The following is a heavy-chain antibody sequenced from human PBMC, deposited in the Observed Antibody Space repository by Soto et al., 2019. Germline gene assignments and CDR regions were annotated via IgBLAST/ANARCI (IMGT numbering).Heavy chain of an antibody. CDR3: ARIRSLIPGTTYYDY. CDR2: IFSNDEK. CDR1: GFSLSNARMG. J-gene: IGHJ4*02. D-gene: IGHD1-20*01. V-gene: IGHV2-26*01. Sequence: SGPTLVNPTETLTLTCTFSGFSLSNARMGVSWIRQPPGKALEWLAHIFSNDEKSYSTSLKSRLTISKDTSKSQVVLTMTNMDPVDTATYYCARIRSLIPGTTYYDYWGQGTLVTVPS.